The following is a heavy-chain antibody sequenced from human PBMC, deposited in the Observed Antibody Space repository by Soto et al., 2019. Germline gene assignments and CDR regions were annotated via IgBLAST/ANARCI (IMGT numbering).Heavy chain of an antibody. CDR1: GFSFTGYY. D-gene: IGHD6-6*01. CDR2: INAHSGGT. J-gene: IGHJ5*02. CDR3: AKDLTRQLAYWLDP. Sequence: ASVKVSCKASGFSFTGYYIHWLRQDPGQGLEWMGWINAHSGGTEYAQKFQGRVTLTRDTSIATAYLTLTNLTSDDTALYYCAKDLTRQLAYWLDPWGQGTQVTV. V-gene: IGHV1-2*02.